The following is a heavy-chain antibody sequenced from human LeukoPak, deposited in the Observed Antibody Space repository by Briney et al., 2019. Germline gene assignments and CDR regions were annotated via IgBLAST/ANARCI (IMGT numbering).Heavy chain of an antibody. CDR2: INQDGSEK. CDR1: GFTFRSYW. CDR3: ARDHEDGGSYSV. V-gene: IGHV3-7*01. J-gene: IGHJ4*02. D-gene: IGHD1-26*01. Sequence: GGSLRLSCAASGFTFRSYWMSWVRQAPGKGLEWVANINQDGSEKYYGDSVKGRFAVSRDNAKNSLYLQMNSLRAEDTAVYYCARDHEDGGSYSVWGQGTLVTVSS.